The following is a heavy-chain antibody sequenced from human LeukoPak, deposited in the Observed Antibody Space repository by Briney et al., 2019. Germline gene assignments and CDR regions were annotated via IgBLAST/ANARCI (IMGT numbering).Heavy chain of an antibody. Sequence: SDTLSLTCTASCDSLGIGMYYWGGIPQAPGKGLTWFGCMCQSGIIFLTESFESRVAMSVDPPNLQFSLSLTSVTAAHTAVYYCPRLCQVATGAQFEHWGQGILVTVSS. D-gene: IGHD5-12*01. CDR3: PRLCQVATGAQFEH. V-gene: IGHV4-39*01. J-gene: IGHJ4*02. CDR1: CDSLGIGMYY. CDR2: MCQSGII.